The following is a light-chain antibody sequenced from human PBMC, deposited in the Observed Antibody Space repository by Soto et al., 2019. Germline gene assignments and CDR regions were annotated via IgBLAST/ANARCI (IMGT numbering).Light chain of an antibody. CDR3: QKYNSAPQLT. J-gene: IGKJ4*01. Sequence: DIQMTQSPSSLSASVGDRVTITCRASQGISNYLAWYQQKPGEVPNLLIYAASTLQSGVPSRFSGSGSGTDFTLTISSLQPEDVATYYCQKYNSAPQLTFGGGTKVEIK. CDR2: AAS. V-gene: IGKV1-27*01. CDR1: QGISNY.